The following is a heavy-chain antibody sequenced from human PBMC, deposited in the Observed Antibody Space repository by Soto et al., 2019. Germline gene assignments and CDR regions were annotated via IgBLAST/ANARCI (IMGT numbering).Heavy chain of an antibody. V-gene: IGHV3-30-3*01. CDR3: ARDSYGMDV. Sequence: GGSLRLSCAASGFTFSYYAMHWVRQAPGKGLEWVAFISFDGSNKYYADYVKGRFTNSRDNSKHTLFLQMNSLSAEDTAVYYCARDSYGMDVWGQGTTVTVSS. CDR2: ISFDGSNK. J-gene: IGHJ6*02. CDR1: GFTFSYYA.